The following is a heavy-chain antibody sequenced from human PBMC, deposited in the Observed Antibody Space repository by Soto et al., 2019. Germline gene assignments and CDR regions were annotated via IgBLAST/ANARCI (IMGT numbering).Heavy chain of an antibody. Sequence: PSETLSLTCAVSGGSISSSNWWSWVRQPPGKGLEWIGEIYHSGSTNYNPSLKSRVTISVDKSKNQFSLKLSSVTAADTAVYYCARDRERYYGSGSYYSFDYWGQGTLVTAPQ. J-gene: IGHJ4*02. CDR2: IYHSGST. V-gene: IGHV4-4*02. CDR1: GGSISSSNW. CDR3: ARDRERYYGSGSYYSFDY. D-gene: IGHD3-10*01.